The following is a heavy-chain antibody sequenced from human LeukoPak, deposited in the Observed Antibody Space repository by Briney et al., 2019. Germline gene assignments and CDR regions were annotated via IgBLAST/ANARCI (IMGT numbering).Heavy chain of an antibody. CDR1: GFTFRNYA. Sequence: GGSLRLSCAASGFTFRNYAMSWARQAPGKGLEWVSTISSNGGSTYYADSVKGRFTISRDNSRNTLHLQMNSLRAEDTAVYYCAKGGGRPLDDAFDIWGQGTMVTVSS. CDR2: ISSNGGST. CDR3: AKGGGRPLDDAFDI. V-gene: IGHV3-23*01. J-gene: IGHJ3*02.